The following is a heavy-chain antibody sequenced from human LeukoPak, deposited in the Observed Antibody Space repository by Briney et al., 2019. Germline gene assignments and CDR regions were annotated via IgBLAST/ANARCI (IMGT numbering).Heavy chain of an antibody. V-gene: IGHV3-21*01. D-gene: IGHD6-19*01. CDR1: GFTFDDYA. J-gene: IGHJ4*02. CDR2: ISSSSSYI. Sequence: PGRSLRLSCAASGFTFDDYAMHWVRQAPGKGLEWVSSISSSSSYIYYADSVKGRFTISRDNAKNSLYLQMNSLRAEDTAVYYCARGISSGWYYFDYWGQGTLVTVSS. CDR3: ARGISSGWYYFDY.